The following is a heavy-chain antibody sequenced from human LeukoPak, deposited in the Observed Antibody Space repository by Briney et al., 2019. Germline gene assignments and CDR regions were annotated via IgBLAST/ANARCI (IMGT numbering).Heavy chain of an antibody. CDR1: GGSISSGGYS. Sequence: SETLSLTCAVSGGSISSGGYSWSWIRQPPGKGLEWIGYIYYSGSTNYNPSLKSRVTISVDTSKNRFSLKLSSVTAADTAVYYCARASYYYDSSGYFFDYWGQGTLVTVSS. V-gene: IGHV4-61*08. CDR3: ARASYYYDSSGYFFDY. J-gene: IGHJ4*02. D-gene: IGHD3-22*01. CDR2: IYYSGST.